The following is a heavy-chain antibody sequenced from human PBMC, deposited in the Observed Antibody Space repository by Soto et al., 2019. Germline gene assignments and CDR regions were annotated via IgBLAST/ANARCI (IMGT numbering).Heavy chain of an antibody. D-gene: IGHD3-10*01. Sequence: QVQPVESGGGVVQPGRSLRLSCAASGFTFSSYGMHWVRQAPGKGLEWVAVISYDGSNKYYADSVKGRFTISRVNSKNTLYLQMNSLRAEDTAVYYCAKDRVGLLWFGELLYPYYYYGMDVWGQGTTVTVSS. J-gene: IGHJ6*02. CDR1: GFTFSSYG. CDR2: ISYDGSNK. CDR3: AKDRVGLLWFGELLYPYYYYGMDV. V-gene: IGHV3-30*18.